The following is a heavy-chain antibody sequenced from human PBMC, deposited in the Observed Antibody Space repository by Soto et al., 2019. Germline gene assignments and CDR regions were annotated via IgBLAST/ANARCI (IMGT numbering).Heavy chain of an antibody. CDR1: GFTFSSYG. V-gene: IGHV3-30*18. CDR3: AKGPYCSGGSCYDRKYYFDY. J-gene: IGHJ4*02. CDR2: ISYDGSNK. D-gene: IGHD2-15*01. Sequence: QVQLVESGGGVVQPGRSLRLSCAASGFTFSSYGMHWVRQAPGKGLEWVAVISYDGSNKYYADSVKGRFTISRDNSKNTLYLQMNSLRAEDTAVYYCAKGPYCSGGSCYDRKYYFDYWGQGTLVTVSS.